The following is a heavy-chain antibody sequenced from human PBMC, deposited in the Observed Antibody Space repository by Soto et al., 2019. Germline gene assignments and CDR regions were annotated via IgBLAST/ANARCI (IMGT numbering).Heavy chain of an antibody. CDR1: GGTFSSYA. Sequence: GASVKVSCKASGGTFSSYAISWVRQAPGQGLEWMGGIIPIFGTADYAQKFQGRVTITADESTSTAYMELSSLRSEDTAVYYCARTIQDILTGYSCYHYDGMDVRGQGTTVTVSS. J-gene: IGHJ6*02. D-gene: IGHD3-9*01. V-gene: IGHV1-69*13. CDR2: IIPIFGTA. CDR3: ARTIQDILTGYSCYHYDGMDV.